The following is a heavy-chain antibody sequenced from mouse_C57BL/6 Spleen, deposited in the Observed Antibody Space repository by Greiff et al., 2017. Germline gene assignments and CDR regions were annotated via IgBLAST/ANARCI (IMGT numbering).Heavy chain of an antibody. J-gene: IGHJ4*01. V-gene: IGHV5-17*01. CDR1: GFTFSDYG. CDR3: ARQPYDYENAMDY. CDR2: ISSGSSTI. D-gene: IGHD2-4*01. Sequence: EVMLVESGGGLVKPGGSLKLSCAASGFTFSDYGMHWVRQAPEKGLEWVAYISSGSSTIYYADTVKGRFTISRDNAKNTLFLQMTSLRSEDTAMYYCARQPYDYENAMDYWGQGTSVTVSS.